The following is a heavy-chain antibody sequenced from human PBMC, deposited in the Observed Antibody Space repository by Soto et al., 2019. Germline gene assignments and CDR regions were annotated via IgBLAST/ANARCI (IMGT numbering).Heavy chain of an antibody. J-gene: IGHJ6*02. V-gene: IGHV1-18*01. CDR1: GYTFTSYG. CDR3: ARDKLLWFGELFNGMDV. Sequence: QVQLVQSGAEVKKPGASVKVSCKASGYTFTSYGISWVRQAPGQGLEWMGWISAYNGNTNYAQKLQGRVTMTTDTSTSTAYMELRGLRSDDTAVYYCARDKLLWFGELFNGMDVWGQGTTVTVSS. CDR2: ISAYNGNT. D-gene: IGHD3-10*01.